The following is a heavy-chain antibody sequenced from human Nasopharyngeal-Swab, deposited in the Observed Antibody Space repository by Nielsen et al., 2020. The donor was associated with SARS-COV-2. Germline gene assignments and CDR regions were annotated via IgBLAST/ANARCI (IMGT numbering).Heavy chain of an antibody. CDR2: IYYSGST. V-gene: IGHV4-31*11. J-gene: IGHJ6*02. D-gene: IGHD3-22*01. CDR1: GGSFSGYY. CDR3: ARYYYDSSGYLPPYYYYGMDV. Sequence: SETLSLTCAVYGGSFSGYYWSWIRQHPGKGLEWIGYIYYSGSTYYNPSLKSRVTISVDTSKNQFSLKLSSVTAADTAVYYCARYYYDSSGYLPPYYYYGMDVWGQGTTVTVSS.